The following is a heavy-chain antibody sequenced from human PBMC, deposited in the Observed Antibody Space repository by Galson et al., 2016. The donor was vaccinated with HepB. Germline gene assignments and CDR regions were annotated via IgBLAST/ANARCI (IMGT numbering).Heavy chain of an antibody. D-gene: IGHD2/OR15-2a*01. Sequence: SLRLSCAASEFTFSSYSMNWVRLAPRKGREWVSSISSNSNYIYYADSVKVRFTISRDNAKNSLYLQMNSLRVEDTAVYYCARDTYSMRVDVNDAFDIWGQGTTVTVSS. V-gene: IGHV3-21*06. CDR1: EFTFSSYS. J-gene: IGHJ3*02. CDR2: ISSNSNYI. CDR3: ARDTYSMRVDVNDAFDI.